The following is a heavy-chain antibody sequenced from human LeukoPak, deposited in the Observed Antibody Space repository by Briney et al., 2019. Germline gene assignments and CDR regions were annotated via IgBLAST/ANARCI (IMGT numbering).Heavy chain of an antibody. CDR1: VFTFSSYG. D-gene: IGHD3-10*01. V-gene: IGHV3-23*01. J-gene: IGHJ4*02. CDR3: AKASVWTMVRVVSYFDE. Sequence: PGGPRRLSCAASVFTFSSYGMTWVRQAPGKGLEWVSGISGSGDNTWYADSVKGRFTISRDNSNKTLDLQMHSLRAEDTAVYYCAKASVWTMVRVVSYFDEWGQGIQVTVSS. CDR2: ISGSGDNT.